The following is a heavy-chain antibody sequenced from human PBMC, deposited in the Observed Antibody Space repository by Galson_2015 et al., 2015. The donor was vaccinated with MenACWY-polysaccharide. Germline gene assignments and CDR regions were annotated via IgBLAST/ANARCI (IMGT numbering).Heavy chain of an antibody. CDR2: IRSKAYGGAT. CDR1: GFTFGDYA. Sequence: SLRLSCAASGFTFGDYAMSWVRQAPGKGLEWVGFIRSKAYGGATEYAASGKGRFTRSRDDSKSIAYLQMNSLKTADTAVYYCSTEDGGSYYAGLLDYGGQLTLFSVSS. CDR3: STEDGGSYYAGLLDY. J-gene: IGHJ4*02. D-gene: IGHD1-26*01. V-gene: IGHV3-49*04.